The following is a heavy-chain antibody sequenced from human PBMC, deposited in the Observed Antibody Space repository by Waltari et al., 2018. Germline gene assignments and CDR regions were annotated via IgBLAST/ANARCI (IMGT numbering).Heavy chain of an antibody. CDR1: GGSISSYY. V-gene: IGHV4-59*01. CDR2: IYYSGST. CDR3: ARDLSSGYFDAFDI. J-gene: IGHJ3*02. D-gene: IGHD3-22*01. Sequence: QVQLQESGPGLVKPSATLSLTCTVSGGSISSYYWSWIRQPPGKGLEWIGYIYYSGSTNYNPSLKSRVTISVDTSKNQFSLKLSSVTAADTAVYYCARDLSSGYFDAFDIWGQGTMVTVSS.